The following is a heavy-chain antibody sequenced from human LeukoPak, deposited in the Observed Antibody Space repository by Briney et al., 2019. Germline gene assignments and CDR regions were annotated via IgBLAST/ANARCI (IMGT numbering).Heavy chain of an antibody. J-gene: IGHJ4*01. CDR2: IGGSGGST. CDR3: AKLGGRITVTGPRYFDY. V-gene: IGHV3-23*01. CDR1: GFTFNSYA. Sequence: GGSLRLSCAASGFTFNSYAMSWVRQAPGKGLEWVSAIGGSGGSTYYADSVKGRFTVSRDNSRSTLYLQMNSLRAEDTALYYCAKLGGRITVTGPRYFDYWGQGTLVTVSS. D-gene: IGHD6-19*01.